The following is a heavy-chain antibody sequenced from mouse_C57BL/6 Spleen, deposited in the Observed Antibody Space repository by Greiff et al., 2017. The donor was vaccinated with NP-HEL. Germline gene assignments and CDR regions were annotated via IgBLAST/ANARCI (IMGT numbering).Heavy chain of an antibody. CDR1: GYTFTSYG. CDR3: ARRDYSNYVWAMDY. Sequence: VQLQQSGAELARPGASVKLSCKASGYTFTSYGISWVKQRTGQGLEWIGEIYPRSGNTYYNEKFKGKATLTADKSSSTAYMELRSLTSEDSAVYFCARRDYSNYVWAMDYWGQGTSVTVSS. V-gene: IGHV1-81*01. J-gene: IGHJ4*01. CDR2: IYPRSGNT. D-gene: IGHD2-5*01.